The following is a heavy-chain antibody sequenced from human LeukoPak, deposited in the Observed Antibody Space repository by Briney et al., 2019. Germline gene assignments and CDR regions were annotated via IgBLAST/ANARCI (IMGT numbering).Heavy chain of an antibody. D-gene: IGHD3-16*02. V-gene: IGHV4-59*01. CDR3: ARYVWGSYPTFEDY. Sequence: SETLSLTCTVSGGSISSYYWSWVRQPPGKGLEWIGYIYYSGSTNYNPSLKSRVTISVDTSKNQFSLKLSSVTAADTAVYYCARYVWGSYPTFEDYWGQGTLVTVSS. CDR1: GGSISSYY. CDR2: IYYSGST. J-gene: IGHJ4*02.